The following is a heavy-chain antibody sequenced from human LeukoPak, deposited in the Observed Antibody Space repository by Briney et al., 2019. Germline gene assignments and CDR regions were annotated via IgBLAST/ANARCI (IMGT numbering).Heavy chain of an antibody. V-gene: IGHV4-34*01. CDR3: ARNRITIFGVVIPFDY. CDR2: INHGGST. D-gene: IGHD3-3*01. Sequence: SETLSLTCAVFGQSFSDHYWSWIRQPPGKGLEWIGEINHGGSTYYNPSLKSRVTISVDRSKNQFSLKLSSVTAADTAVYYCARNRITIFGVVIPFDYWGQGTLVTVSS. CDR1: GQSFSDHY. J-gene: IGHJ4*02.